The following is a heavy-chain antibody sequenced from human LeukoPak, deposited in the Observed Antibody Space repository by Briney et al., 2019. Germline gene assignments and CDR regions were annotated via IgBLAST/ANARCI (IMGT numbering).Heavy chain of an antibody. CDR3: ARDWAWGGFDF. J-gene: IGHJ4*02. D-gene: IGHD3-16*01. V-gene: IGHV3-74*01. CDR1: GFIFSGYW. Sequence: GGSLRLSCVTSGFIFSGYWMHWVRQAPGKGLEWVSRIKTDGTTTYYGDSVKGRFTVSRDNAKNTLYLQMNFLRADDTAVYYCARDWAWGGFDFWGQGALVTVSS. CDR2: IKTDGTTT.